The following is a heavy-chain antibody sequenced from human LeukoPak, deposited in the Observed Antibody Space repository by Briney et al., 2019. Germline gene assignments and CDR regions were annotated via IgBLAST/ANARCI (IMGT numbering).Heavy chain of an antibody. CDR2: INPNSGGT. CDR1: GYTFTGYY. Sequence: ASVKVSCKASGYTFTGYYMHWVRQAPGHGLEWMGWINPNSGGTNYAQKFQGRVTMTRDTSISTAYMELSRLRSDDTAVYYCARVRVRGVLPYYYYYGMDVWGQGTTVTVSS. J-gene: IGHJ6*02. D-gene: IGHD3-10*01. CDR3: ARVRVRGVLPYYYYYGMDV. V-gene: IGHV1-2*02.